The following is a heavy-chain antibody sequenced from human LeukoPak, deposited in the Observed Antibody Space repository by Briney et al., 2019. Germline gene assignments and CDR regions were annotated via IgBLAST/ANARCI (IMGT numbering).Heavy chain of an antibody. V-gene: IGHV4-59*08. Sequence: SETLSLICTYCGGSIISYYWSWILQPPGKGLEWIGHIYYRGGTYYNPSLKSRVTISVDTSKNQFSLRLSSVTAADTAVYYCARGPGGSGTRPPYTFNYGMDVWGQRTTVTVSS. CDR1: GGSIISYY. CDR3: ARGPGGSGTRPPYTFNYGMDV. J-gene: IGHJ6*02. D-gene: IGHD3-10*01. CDR2: IYYRGGT.